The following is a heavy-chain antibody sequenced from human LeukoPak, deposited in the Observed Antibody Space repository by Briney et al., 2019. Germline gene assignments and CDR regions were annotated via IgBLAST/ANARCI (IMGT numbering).Heavy chain of an antibody. Sequence: SETLSLTCTVSGDSMNNYYWTWIRQTPGKGLEWIGFIAYSGSSNYNPSLESRVTISVDTSKNQFSLKLNSVTAADTAIYYCARVVRGAVTLNRFDPWGQGTLVTVSS. CDR3: ARVVRGAVTLNRFDP. CDR1: GDSMNNYY. V-gene: IGHV4-59*01. D-gene: IGHD3-10*02. CDR2: IAYSGSS. J-gene: IGHJ5*02.